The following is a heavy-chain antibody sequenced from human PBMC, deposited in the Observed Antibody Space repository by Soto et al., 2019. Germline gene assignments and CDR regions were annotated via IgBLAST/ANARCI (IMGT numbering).Heavy chain of an antibody. D-gene: IGHD2-15*01. CDR3: ARVGGGSCYSWFDP. Sequence: ETLSLTCAVYGGSFSGYYWSWIRQPPGKGLEWIGEINHSGSTNYNPSLKSRVTISVDTSKNQFSLKLSSVTAADTAVYYCARVGGGSCYSWFDPWGQGTLVTVSS. CDR2: INHSGST. J-gene: IGHJ5*02. V-gene: IGHV4-34*01. CDR1: GGSFSGYY.